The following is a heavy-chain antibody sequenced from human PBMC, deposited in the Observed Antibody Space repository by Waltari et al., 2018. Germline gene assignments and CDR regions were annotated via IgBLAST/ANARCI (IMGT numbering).Heavy chain of an antibody. CDR3: ARDRAEFVVVVGKGRGFDL. J-gene: IGHJ2*01. Sequence: QVQVQESGPGLVKPSETLSLTCPVSGGAISSSSHYWGWIRQRPGKGLGGIGNILQNGYHFYQPSPKGPVTNTIDTLANPFSLKGDTFNPAGTGVYYWARDRAEFVVVVGKGRGFDLWGRGTLVTVSS. CDR1: GGAISSSSHY. D-gene: IGHD2-15*01. CDR2: ILQNGYH. V-gene: IGHV4-39*07.